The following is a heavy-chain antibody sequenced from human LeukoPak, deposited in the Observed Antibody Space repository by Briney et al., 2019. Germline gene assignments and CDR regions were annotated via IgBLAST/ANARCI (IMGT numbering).Heavy chain of an antibody. D-gene: IGHD6-19*01. CDR3: ARWRLEAVAETNWFDP. V-gene: IGHV4-38-2*02. CDR2: IYPSGST. CDR1: GYSISRGYY. J-gene: IGHJ5*02. Sequence: PSETLSLTCTVSGYSISRGYYWGWTRQTPGKGLARIGSIYPSGSTYYNPSLKSRVTISVDTSKNQFSLKLSSVTAADTAVYYCARWRLEAVAETNWFDPWGQGTLVTVSS.